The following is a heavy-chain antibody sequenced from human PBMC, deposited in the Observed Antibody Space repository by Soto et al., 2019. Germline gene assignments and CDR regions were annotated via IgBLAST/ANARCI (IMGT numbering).Heavy chain of an antibody. J-gene: IGHJ5*02. V-gene: IGHV4-39*01. D-gene: IGHD2-2*01. CDR1: GGSISSSSYY. CDR3: ARKLLYCSSTSCKNWFDP. Sequence: SETLSLTCTVSGGSISSSSYYWGWIRQPPGKGLEWIGSIYYSGSTYYNPSLKSRVTISVDTSKNQFSLKLSSVTAADTAVYYCARKLLYCSSTSCKNWFDPWGQGTLVTVSS. CDR2: IYYSGST.